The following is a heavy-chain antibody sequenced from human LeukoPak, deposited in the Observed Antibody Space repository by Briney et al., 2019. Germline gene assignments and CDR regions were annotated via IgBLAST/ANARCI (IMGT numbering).Heavy chain of an antibody. J-gene: IGHJ4*02. CDR3: ARVRRIFSTHYFDY. Sequence: SVKVSCKASGGTFSSYAISWVRQAPGQGLEWMGRIIPIFGTANYAQRFQGRVTITTDESTSTAYMELSSLRSEDTAVYYCARVRRIFSTHYFDYWGQGTLVTVSS. CDR1: GGTFSSYA. D-gene: IGHD2/OR15-2a*01. CDR2: IIPIFGTA. V-gene: IGHV1-69*05.